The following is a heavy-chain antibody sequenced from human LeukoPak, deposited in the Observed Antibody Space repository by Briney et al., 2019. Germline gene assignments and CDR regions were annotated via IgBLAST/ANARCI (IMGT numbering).Heavy chain of an antibody. D-gene: IGHD4-11*01. CDR1: GYSITSGYY. V-gene: IGHV4-38-2*02. CDR3: ARRFLSNYVYYFDY. J-gene: IGHJ4*02. Sequence: SETLSLTCTASGYSITSGYYWGWIRQPPGQGLEWIGSIYHSGGTYYNPSLKSRVSISVDTSKNQFSLKLSSVTAADTAVYYCARRFLSNYVYYFDYWGQGTLVTVSS. CDR2: IYHSGGT.